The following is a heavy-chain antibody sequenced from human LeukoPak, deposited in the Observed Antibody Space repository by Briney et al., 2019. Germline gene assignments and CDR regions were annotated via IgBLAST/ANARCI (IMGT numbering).Heavy chain of an antibody. D-gene: IGHD2-2*01. V-gene: IGHV4-34*01. CDR1: GGSFSGYY. CDR2: INHSGST. Sequence: SETLSLTCAVYGGSFSGYYWSWIRQPPGKGLEWIGEINHSGSTNYNPSLKSRVTISVDTSKNQFSLKLSSVTAADTAVYYCARGGTSSDIVVVPAAAPLDYWGQGTLVTVSS. CDR3: ARGGTSSDIVVVPAAAPLDY. J-gene: IGHJ4*02.